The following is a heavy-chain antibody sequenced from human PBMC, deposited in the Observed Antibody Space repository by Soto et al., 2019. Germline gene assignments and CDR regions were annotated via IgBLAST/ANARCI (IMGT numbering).Heavy chain of an antibody. D-gene: IGHD1-7*01. V-gene: IGHV4-31*03. J-gene: IGHJ4*02. CDR1: GGSISSGGYY. CDR2: IYYSGST. Sequence: QVQLQESGPGLVKPSQTLSLTCTVSGGSISSGGYYWSWIRQHPGKGLEWIGYIYYSGSTYYNPSLKSRVTISVDTSKNQFSLKLSSVTAADTAVYYCARDRYNWNSPSYYFDYWGQGILVTVSS. CDR3: ARDRYNWNSPSYYFDY.